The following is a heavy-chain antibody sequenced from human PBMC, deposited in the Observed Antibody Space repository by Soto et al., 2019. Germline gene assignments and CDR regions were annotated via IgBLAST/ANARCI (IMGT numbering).Heavy chain of an antibody. D-gene: IGHD4-4*01. CDR1: GYTFTSYN. V-gene: IGHV1-46*01. CDR3: ARDLADSNYYYSGMDV. J-gene: IGHJ6*02. Sequence: QVQLVQSGAEVKKPGASVKVSCKASGYTFTSYNMHWVRQAPGQGLEWMGIINPSCGSTSYAQKLQGRVNRTRDTSTSTVYRELRSVRSEDTAVYYCARDLADSNYYYSGMDVWGQGTTVTVSS. CDR2: INPSCGST.